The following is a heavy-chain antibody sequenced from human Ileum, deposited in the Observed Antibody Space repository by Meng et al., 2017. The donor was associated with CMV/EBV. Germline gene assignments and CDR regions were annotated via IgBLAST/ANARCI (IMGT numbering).Heavy chain of an antibody. J-gene: IGHJ4*02. Sequence: GGSGGGLLQTGESLRLSCAASGFTVSGNHMSWVCQAPGKGLEWVSDINSDGYTSYIDSVKGRFTISRDNSKNTVYFQMNSLRAEDTAVYYCTTDGDWNYVGYWGQGTLVTVSS. CDR3: TTDGDWNYVGY. D-gene: IGHD3/OR15-3a*01. CDR1: GFTVSGNH. CDR2: INSDGYT. V-gene: IGHV3-53*01.